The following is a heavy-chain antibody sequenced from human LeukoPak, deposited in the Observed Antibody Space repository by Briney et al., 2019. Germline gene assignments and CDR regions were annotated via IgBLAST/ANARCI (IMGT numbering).Heavy chain of an antibody. CDR3: ATTTIRLGY. CDR1: GGSISSSSYY. D-gene: IGHD1-26*01. Sequence: PSETLSLTCTVSGGSISSSSYYWGWIRQPPWKGLEWIGSIYYSGSTYYNPSLKSRVTISVDTSKNQFSLKLSSVTAADTAVYYCATTTIRLGYWGQGTLVTVSS. CDR2: IYYSGST. V-gene: IGHV4-39*07. J-gene: IGHJ4*02.